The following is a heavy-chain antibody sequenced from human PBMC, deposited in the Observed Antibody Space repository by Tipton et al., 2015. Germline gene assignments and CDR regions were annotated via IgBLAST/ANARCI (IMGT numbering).Heavy chain of an antibody. V-gene: IGHV4-59*12. D-gene: IGHD2-2*01. CDR3: ARDENYCSSTSCFNWFDP. CDR1: SDSISKYY. J-gene: IGHJ5*02. CDR2: IQYSGST. Sequence: TLSLTCSVSSDSISKYYWSWIRQPPGKELEWIGYIQYSGSTNYNPSLKSRVTISVDTSKTQFSLKMTSVTAADTAVYYCARDENYCSSTSCFNWFDPWGQGTLVTVSS.